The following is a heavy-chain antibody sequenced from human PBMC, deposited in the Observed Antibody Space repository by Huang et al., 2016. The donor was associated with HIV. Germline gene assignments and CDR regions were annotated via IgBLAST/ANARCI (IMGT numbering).Heavy chain of an antibody. Sequence: YWMSWVRQPPGKGLEWVANIRQDESEKYYVDSVKGRFNISRDNAKKVVFLEMNNVRVKDTATYFCATKTAGMDIWGQGTTVTVS. J-gene: IGHJ6*02. CDR3: ATKTAGMDI. CDR1: YW. V-gene: IGHV3-7*03. D-gene: IGHD1-7*01. CDR2: IRQDESEK.